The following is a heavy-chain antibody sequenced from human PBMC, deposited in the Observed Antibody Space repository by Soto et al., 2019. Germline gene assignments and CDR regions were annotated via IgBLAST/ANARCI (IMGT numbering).Heavy chain of an antibody. Sequence: GGSLRLSCAASGFTVSSNHMSWARQAPGKGLEWVSLIYSGGATYYADSVKGRFTISRDNSKNTVYLQINSLRAEDTAVYHCARVYSWSDNYYYYYMDVWGTGTTVTVSS. CDR2: IYSGGAT. CDR3: ARVYSWSDNYYYYYMDV. J-gene: IGHJ6*03. V-gene: IGHV3-66*01. CDR1: GFTVSSNH. D-gene: IGHD3-3*01.